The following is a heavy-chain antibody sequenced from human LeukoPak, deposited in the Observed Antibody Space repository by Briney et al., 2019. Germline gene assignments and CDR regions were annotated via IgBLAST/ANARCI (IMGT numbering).Heavy chain of an antibody. CDR1: GFTLRSYD. CDR3: ATIRLPGDAFDI. V-gene: IGHV3-23*01. Sequence: PGGSLRLSCAASGFTLRSYDMSWVRQAPGKGLEWVSAISASGSSTYYADSVKGRFTISRDNSKNTLYLQMNSLTAEDTAVYYCATIRLPGDAFDIWGQGTMVTVSS. CDR2: ISASGSST. J-gene: IGHJ3*02. D-gene: IGHD1/OR15-1a*01.